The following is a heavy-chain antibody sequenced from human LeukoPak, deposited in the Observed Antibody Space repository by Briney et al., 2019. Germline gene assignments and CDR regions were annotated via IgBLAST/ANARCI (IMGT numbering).Heavy chain of an antibody. V-gene: IGHV4-59*01. Sequence: KPSETLSLTCTVSGGSISSYYWSWIRQPPGKGLEWIGYIYYSGSTNYNPSLKSRVTISVDTSKNQFSLKLSSVTAADTAVYYCARVYCSGGSCYDGIIDYWGQGTLVIVSS. CDR1: GGSISSYY. CDR3: ARVYCSGGSCYDGIIDY. D-gene: IGHD2-15*01. CDR2: IYYSGST. J-gene: IGHJ4*02.